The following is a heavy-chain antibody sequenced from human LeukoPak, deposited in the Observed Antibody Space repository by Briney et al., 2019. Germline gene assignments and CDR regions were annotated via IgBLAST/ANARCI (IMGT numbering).Heavy chain of an antibody. CDR3: ARDQRGVIVAIPGWFDL. CDR1: GGSITSSSSY. J-gene: IGHJ5*02. V-gene: IGHV4-39*07. Sequence: SESLSLTCTVSGGSITSSSSYWGWIRHPAGKGLEWIGSIYFSRSTYYNPSLKSRVTISVDTSKNQSSLKLSSVTAADTAVYYCARDQRGVIVAIPGWFDLWGQGNLVTVSS. CDR2: IYFSRST. D-gene: IGHD5-12*01.